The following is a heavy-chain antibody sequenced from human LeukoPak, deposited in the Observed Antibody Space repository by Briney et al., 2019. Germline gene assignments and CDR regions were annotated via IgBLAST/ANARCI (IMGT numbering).Heavy chain of an antibody. V-gene: IGHV1-2*02. J-gene: IGHJ3*02. Sequence: ASVKVSCKASGYTFTGYYMHWVRQAPGQGLEWMGWINPNSGGTNYAQKFQGRVTMTRDTSISTAYMELSRLRSDDTAVYYCARGYCSSTSCYSRGRADAFDIWGQGTMVTVSS. CDR2: INPNSGGT. D-gene: IGHD2-2*02. CDR3: ARGYCSSTSCYSRGRADAFDI. CDR1: GYTFTGYY.